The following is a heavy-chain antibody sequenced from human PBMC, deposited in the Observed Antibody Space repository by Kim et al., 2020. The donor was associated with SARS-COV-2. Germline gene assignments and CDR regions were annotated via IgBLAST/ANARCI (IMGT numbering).Heavy chain of an antibody. CDR2: SGTT. Sequence: SGTTYSNPSLKSRVTISVDTSKNQFSRKLSSVTAADTAVYYCQLLYGMDVWGQGTTVTVSS. CDR3: QLLYGMDV. D-gene: IGHD2-2*01. V-gene: IGHV4-39*01. J-gene: IGHJ6*02.